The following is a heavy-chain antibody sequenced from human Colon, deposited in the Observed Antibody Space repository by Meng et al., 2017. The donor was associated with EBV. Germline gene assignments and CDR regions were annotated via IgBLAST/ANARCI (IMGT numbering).Heavy chain of an antibody. CDR3: LRGSGGSV. CDR2: SPYRGSS. D-gene: IGHD3-10*01. Sequence: QVQVRQPGPALATPSEPPSLTCAVYGDSSTHQNCWAWVRQPAGKGLEWIGESPYRGSSAYNPSLKSRVSMSIDKSKNQFSLKLTSVTAADTAVYHCLRGSGGSVWGQGTLVTVSS. J-gene: IGHJ1*01. V-gene: IGHV4-4*02. CDR1: GDSSTHQNC.